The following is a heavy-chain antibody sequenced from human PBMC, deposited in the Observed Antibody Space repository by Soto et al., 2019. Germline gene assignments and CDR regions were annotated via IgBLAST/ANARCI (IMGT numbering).Heavy chain of an antibody. Sequence: QVQLVQSGAEEKKPGASVKVSCKASGYTFTGYAMHWVRQAPGQRLEWMGWINAGNGNTKYSQKFQGRVNITRDTFASTTYTELNSLRSEDTAVYYCARAVAVPADFDYWGQGTLVTVSS. V-gene: IGHV1-3*05. CDR3: ARAVAVPADFDY. CDR2: INAGNGNT. J-gene: IGHJ4*02. CDR1: GYTFTGYA. D-gene: IGHD6-19*01.